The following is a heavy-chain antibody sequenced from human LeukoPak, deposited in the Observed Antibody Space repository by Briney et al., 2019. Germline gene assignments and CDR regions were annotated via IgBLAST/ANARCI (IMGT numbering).Heavy chain of an antibody. CDR3: ASSGDSSGYYYVYYYYGMDV. D-gene: IGHD3-22*01. V-gene: IGHV4-39*01. CDR1: GGSISSSSYY. CDR2: IYYSGST. J-gene: IGHJ6*02. Sequence: PSETLSLTCTVSGGSISSSSYYWGWIRQPPGKGLEWIGSIYYSGSTYYNPSLKSRVTISVDTSKNQFSLKLSSVTAADTAVYYCASSGDSSGYYYVYYYYGMDVWGQGTTVTVSS.